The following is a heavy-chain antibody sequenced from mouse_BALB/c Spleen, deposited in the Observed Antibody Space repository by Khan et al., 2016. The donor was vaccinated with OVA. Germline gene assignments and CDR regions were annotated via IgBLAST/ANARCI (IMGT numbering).Heavy chain of an antibody. CDR1: GFTFSTYA. Sequence: EVELVESGGDLVKPGGSLKLSCSASGFTFSTYAMSWVRQTPEKRLAWVATISSGGDNIFYPDSVKGRFPISRDSAKNTLYLQMSSLRSEDTAMYYCARHNYGPFAYWGQGTLVTVSA. CDR3: ARHNYGPFAY. J-gene: IGHJ3*01. D-gene: IGHD1-1*01. CDR2: ISSGGDNI. V-gene: IGHV5-9-3*01.